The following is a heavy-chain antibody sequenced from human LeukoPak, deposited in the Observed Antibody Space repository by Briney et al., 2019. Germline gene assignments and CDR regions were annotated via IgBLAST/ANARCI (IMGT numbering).Heavy chain of an antibody. CDR3: AREPTSMGSDY. CDR2: ISSSSSYI. J-gene: IGHJ4*02. V-gene: IGHV3-21*01. Sequence: GGSLRLSCAASGFTFSSYSMNWVRQAPGKGLEWVSSISSSSSYIYYADSVKGRFTISRDNAKNSLYLQMNSLRADDAAVYYCAREPTSMGSDYWGQGTLVTVSS. D-gene: IGHD5-18*01. CDR1: GFTFSSYS.